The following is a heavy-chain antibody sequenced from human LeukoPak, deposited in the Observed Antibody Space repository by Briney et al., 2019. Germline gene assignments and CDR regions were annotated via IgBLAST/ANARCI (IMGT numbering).Heavy chain of an antibody. Sequence: SVKVSCKASGGTFSSYAISWVRQAPAQGLEWMGGIIPIFGTANYAQKFQGRVTITADESTSTAYMELSSLRSEDTAVYYCARWDCSSTSCSAGGHDAFDIWGQGTMVTVSS. CDR2: IIPIFGTA. J-gene: IGHJ3*02. D-gene: IGHD2-2*01. CDR3: ARWDCSSTSCSAGGHDAFDI. CDR1: GGTFSSYA. V-gene: IGHV1-69*13.